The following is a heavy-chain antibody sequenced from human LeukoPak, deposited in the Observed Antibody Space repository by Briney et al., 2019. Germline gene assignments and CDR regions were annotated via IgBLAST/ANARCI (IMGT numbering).Heavy chain of an antibody. CDR3: ARGGGIAAAGSFNWFDP. CDR2: IYSGGST. CDR1: GFTVSSNY. Sequence: PGGSLRLSCAASGFTVSSNYMSWVRQAPGKGLEWVSVIYSGGSTYYADSVKGRFTISRDNSKNTLYLQMNSLRAEDTAVYYCARGGGIAAAGSFNWFDPWGQGTLVTVSS. D-gene: IGHD6-13*01. J-gene: IGHJ5*02. V-gene: IGHV3-66*01.